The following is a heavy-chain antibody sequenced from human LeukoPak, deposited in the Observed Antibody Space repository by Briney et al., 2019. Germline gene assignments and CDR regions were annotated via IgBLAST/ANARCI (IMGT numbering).Heavy chain of an antibody. V-gene: IGHV4-34*01. J-gene: IGHJ4*02. CDR3: ARRQT. CDR1: GGTFSGYY. CDR2: INHSGST. Sequence: PSETLSLTCAVYGGTFSGYYWSWIRQPPGKGLEWIGEINHSGSTNYNPSLKSRVTISADTSKNQFSLKLSSVTAADTAVYYCARRQTWGQGTLVTVSS.